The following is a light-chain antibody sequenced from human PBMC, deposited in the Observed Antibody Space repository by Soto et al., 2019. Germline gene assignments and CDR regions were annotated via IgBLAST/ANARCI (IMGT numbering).Light chain of an antibody. CDR3: QQYSSFPWT. CDR2: DAS. J-gene: IGKJ1*01. V-gene: IGKV1-5*01. CDR1: QSISNR. Sequence: DIQMTQSPSTLSTSVGDRVTITCRASQSISNRLAWYQQKPGKAPKFLSYDASTLESGVPPRFSGSGSGTEFTLSISNLQPDDFATYYCQQYSSFPWTFGQGTKVDIK.